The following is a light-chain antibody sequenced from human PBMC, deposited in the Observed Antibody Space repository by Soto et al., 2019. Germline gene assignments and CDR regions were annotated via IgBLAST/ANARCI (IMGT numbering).Light chain of an antibody. J-gene: IGKJ2*01. CDR1: QPISSS. CDR2: AAS. V-gene: IGKV1-39*01. Sequence: DIQMTQSPASLSASVGDRVAITCRASQPISSSLNWYQQKPGQAPTLLIYAASNLQSGVPSRFSGSGSGTDFTLTISSLELEDFATYYCQQTRGAPRTFGPGTKREIK. CDR3: QQTRGAPRT.